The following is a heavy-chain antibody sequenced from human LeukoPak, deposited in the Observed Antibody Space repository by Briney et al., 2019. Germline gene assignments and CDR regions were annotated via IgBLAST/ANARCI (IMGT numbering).Heavy chain of an antibody. V-gene: IGHV3-48*04. CDR3: ARAPSEVGGYYPEYFRH. CDR1: GFPLSSYS. D-gene: IGHD3-22*01. CDR2: INIDSITV. Sequence: PGGSLRLSCAASGFPLSSYSINWVRQAPGKGLEWVSYINIDSITVNYADSVKGRFTISRDNAKNTVSLQMDSLRAEDTGVYYCARAPSEVGGYYPEYFRHWGQGTLVTVSS. J-gene: IGHJ1*01.